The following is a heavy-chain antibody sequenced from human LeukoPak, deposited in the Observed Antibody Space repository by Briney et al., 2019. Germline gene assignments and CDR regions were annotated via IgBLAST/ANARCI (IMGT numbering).Heavy chain of an antibody. Sequence: SETLSLTCTVSGGSISSYYWSWIRQPPGKGLEWIGYIYYSGSTNYNPSLKSRVTMSVDTSKNQFSLKLSSVTAADTAVYYCARELDAFDIWGQGTMVTVSS. J-gene: IGHJ3*02. CDR2: IYYSGST. V-gene: IGHV4-59*12. CDR3: ARELDAFDI. CDR1: GGSISSYY.